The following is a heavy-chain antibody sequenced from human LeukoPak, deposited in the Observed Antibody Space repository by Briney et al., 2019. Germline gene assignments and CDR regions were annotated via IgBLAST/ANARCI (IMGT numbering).Heavy chain of an antibody. V-gene: IGHV1-18*01. CDR3: ARVQVVSSDAFDI. CDR2: ISTYTGNT. J-gene: IGHJ3*02. Sequence: ASVTVSCKTSGYTFTSYAISWVRQAPGQGLECMGWISTYTGNTDYAQKLQGRVTMTTDTSTSTAYMELRSLSSDDTAVYYCARVQVVSSDAFDIWGQGTMVTVSS. CDR1: GYTFTSYA. D-gene: IGHD3-22*01.